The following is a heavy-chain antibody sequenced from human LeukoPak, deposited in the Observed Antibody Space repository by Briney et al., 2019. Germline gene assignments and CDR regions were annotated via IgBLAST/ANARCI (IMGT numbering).Heavy chain of an antibody. V-gene: IGHV4-59*08. Sequence: PSETLSVTCTVSGGSISRYYWSWIRQPPGKGLEWIGYIYYRGSTNYNPSLKSRVTISGDTSQNQFSLKLSSVTAADTAVYYCGRHPLVLGTNGTLDYWGQGTLVTVSS. J-gene: IGHJ4*02. D-gene: IGHD2-8*01. CDR2: IYYRGST. CDR1: GGSISRYY. CDR3: GRHPLVLGTNGTLDY.